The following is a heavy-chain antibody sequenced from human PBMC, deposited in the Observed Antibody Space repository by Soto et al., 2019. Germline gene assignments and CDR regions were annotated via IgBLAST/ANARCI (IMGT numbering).Heavy chain of an antibody. Sequence: GGSLRLSCAASGFTFSSYSMNWVRQAPGKGLEWVSSISSSSSYIYYADSVKGRFTISRDNAKNSLYLQMNSLRAEDTAVYYCARDITINKNWFDPWGQGTLVTVSS. CDR2: ISSSSSYI. J-gene: IGHJ5*02. D-gene: IGHD1-20*01. CDR1: GFTFSSYS. V-gene: IGHV3-21*01. CDR3: ARDITINKNWFDP.